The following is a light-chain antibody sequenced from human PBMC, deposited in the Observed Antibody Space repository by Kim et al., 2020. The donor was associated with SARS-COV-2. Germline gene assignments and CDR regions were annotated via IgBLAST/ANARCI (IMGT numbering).Light chain of an antibody. V-gene: IGKV1-27*01. Sequence: ASVGEGVTITCRAGQDISNHLAWYQQKPGKVPKVLISAASALQSGVPSRFSGSRSGTDFTLTISSLQPEDVATYYCQKYDNAPWTFGQGTKVDIK. J-gene: IGKJ1*01. CDR1: QDISNH. CDR3: QKYDNAPWT. CDR2: AAS.